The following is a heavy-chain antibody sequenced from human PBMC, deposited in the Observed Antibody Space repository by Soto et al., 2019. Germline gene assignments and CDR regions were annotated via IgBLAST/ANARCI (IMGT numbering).Heavy chain of an antibody. V-gene: IGHV4-34*01. D-gene: IGHD3-10*01. J-gene: IGHJ6*02. CDR3: ARGHPVRIYYYYYGMDV. CDR1: GGSFSGYY. CDR2: INHSAST. Sequence: ETLSLTCAVYGGSFSGYYWSWIRQPRGKGLEWMGEINHSASTNYNPSLKSRVTISVDTSKNQFSLKLSSVTAADTAVYYCARGHPVRIYYYYYGMDVWGQGTTVTVSS.